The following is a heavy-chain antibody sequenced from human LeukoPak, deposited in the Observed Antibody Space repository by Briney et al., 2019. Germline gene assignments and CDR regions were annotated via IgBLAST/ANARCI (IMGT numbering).Heavy chain of an antibody. Sequence: ASVKVSCKASGYTFTSYYMHWVRQAPGQGLEWMGWINPNSGGTNYAQKFQGRVTMTRDTSISTAYMELSRLRSDDTAVYYCARVAQGSSWYIYYYYYMDVWGKGTTVTVSS. CDR1: GYTFTSYY. V-gene: IGHV1-2*02. J-gene: IGHJ6*03. CDR3: ARVAQGSSWYIYYYYYMDV. D-gene: IGHD6-13*01. CDR2: INPNSGGT.